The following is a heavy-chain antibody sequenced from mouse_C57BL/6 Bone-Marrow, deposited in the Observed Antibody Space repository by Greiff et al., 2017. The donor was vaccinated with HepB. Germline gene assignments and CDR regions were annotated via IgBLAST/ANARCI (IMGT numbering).Heavy chain of an antibody. D-gene: IGHD4-1*01. CDR2: IHPSDSYT. CDR3: ASWDFDY. J-gene: IGHJ2*01. Sequence: QVQLQQPGAELVKPGASVKVSCKASGYTFTSYWMHWVKQRPGQGLEWIGRIHPSDSYTNYNQKFKGKATLTVDTSSSTAYMQLSSLTSEDSAVYYCASWDFDYWGQGTTLTVSS. CDR1: GYTFTSYW. V-gene: IGHV1-74*01.